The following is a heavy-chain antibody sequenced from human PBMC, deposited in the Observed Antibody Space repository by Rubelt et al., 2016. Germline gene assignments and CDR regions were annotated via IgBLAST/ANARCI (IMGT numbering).Heavy chain of an antibody. J-gene: IGHJ6*03. CDR3: AREGLNTYYYMYV. CDR2: ISSSSSYI. V-gene: IGHV3-21*01. D-gene: IGHD3-16*01. Sequence: EVHLMESGGGFVQPGGTLRLSCVASGFTFYNHAMSWVRQAPGKGLEWVSSISSSSSYIYYADSVKGRFTISRDNAKNSCYMSMNSLRAAETAVSYCAREGLNTYYYMYVWAKGTPVTVSS. CDR1: GFTFYNHA.